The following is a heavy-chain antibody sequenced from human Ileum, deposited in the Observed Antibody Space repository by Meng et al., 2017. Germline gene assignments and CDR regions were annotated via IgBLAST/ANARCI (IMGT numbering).Heavy chain of an antibody. V-gene: IGHV3-11*01. J-gene: IGHJ4*01. Sequence: QVPLVGSGGGLAQPGGSLRLSCAASGFTFSDYYMSCVRQAPGKGLEWVSYISPSGTTTFYLDSVRGRFTISRDNAKNSLYLQMNSLRAEDTAVYYCARDSLVGAPFDYWGHGTLVTVSS. CDR3: ARDSLVGAPFDY. CDR2: ISPSGTTT. D-gene: IGHD1-26*01. CDR1: GFTFSDYY.